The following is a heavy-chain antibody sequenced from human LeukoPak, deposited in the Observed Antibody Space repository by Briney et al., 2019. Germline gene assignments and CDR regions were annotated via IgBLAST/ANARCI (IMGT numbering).Heavy chain of an antibody. CDR3: PKDDAFDI. CDR2: ISYDGSNK. J-gene: IGHJ3*02. Sequence: PGGSLRLSCAASGFTFSSYGIHWVRQAPGKGLEWVAVISYDGSNKYYADSVKGRFTISRDNSKNTLYLQMNSLRAEDTAVYYCPKDDAFDIWGQGTMVTVSS. V-gene: IGHV3-30*18. CDR1: GFTFSSYG.